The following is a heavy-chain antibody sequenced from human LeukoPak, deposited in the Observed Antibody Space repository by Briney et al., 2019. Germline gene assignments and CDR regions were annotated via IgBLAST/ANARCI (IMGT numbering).Heavy chain of an antibody. J-gene: IGHJ3*02. CDR1: GGSFSGYY. CDR3: ARDGLDGDDAFDI. Sequence: SETLSLTCAVYGGSFSGYYWSWIRQPPGKGLEWIGEINHSGSTNYNPSLKSRVTISVDRSKNQFSLKLSSVTAADTAVYYCARDGLDGDDAFDIWGQGTMVTVSS. V-gene: IGHV4-34*01. CDR2: INHSGST. D-gene: IGHD4-17*01.